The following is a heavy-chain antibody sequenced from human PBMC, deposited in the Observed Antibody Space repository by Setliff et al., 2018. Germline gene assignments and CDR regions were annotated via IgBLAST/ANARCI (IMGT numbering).Heavy chain of an antibody. CDR1: GGSISSYY. J-gene: IGHJ4*02. D-gene: IGHD5-18*01. CDR3: AREARYSYGHRTFDY. CDR2: IYYSGST. Sequence: SLTCTVSGGSISSYYWSWIRQPPGKGLEWIGYIYYSGSTNYNPSLKSRVTISVDTSKNQFSLKLSSVTAADTAVYYCAREARYSYGHRTFDYWGQGTLVTVS. V-gene: IGHV4-59*01.